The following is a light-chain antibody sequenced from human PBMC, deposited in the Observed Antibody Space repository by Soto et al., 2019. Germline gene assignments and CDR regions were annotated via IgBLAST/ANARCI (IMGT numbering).Light chain of an antibody. CDR1: QSISSSY. CDR3: QHYGSSPYT. CDR2: GAS. V-gene: IGKV3-20*01. J-gene: IGKJ2*01. Sequence: EIVLAQSPGTLSLSPGERATLSCRASQSISSSYLAWYQQSPGQAPRLLIYGASSRATDIPARFSGSGSGTDFTLTISRLEPEDFAVYYCQHYGSSPYTCGQGTILEMK.